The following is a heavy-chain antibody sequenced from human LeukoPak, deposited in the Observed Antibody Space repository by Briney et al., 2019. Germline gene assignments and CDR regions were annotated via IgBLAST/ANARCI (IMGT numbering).Heavy chain of an antibody. J-gene: IGHJ6*02. V-gene: IGHV3-21*01. D-gene: IGHD2-15*01. CDR2: ISSSSSYI. Sequence: GGSLRLSRAASGFTFSSYSMNWVRQAPGKGLEWVSSISSSSSYIYYADSVKGRFTISRDNAKNSLYLQMNSLRAEDTAVYYCARVEGYCSGGSCASSHGYYYGMDVWGQGTTVTVSS. CDR3: ARVEGYCSGGSCASSHGYYYGMDV. CDR1: GFTFSSYS.